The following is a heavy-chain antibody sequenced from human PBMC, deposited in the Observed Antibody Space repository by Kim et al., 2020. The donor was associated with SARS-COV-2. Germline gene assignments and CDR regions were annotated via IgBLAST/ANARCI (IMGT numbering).Heavy chain of an antibody. CDR1: GGSISSYY. CDR2: IYYSGST. J-gene: IGHJ4*02. CDR3: ARGGRDGYNYFDY. Sequence: SETLSLTCTVSGGSISSYYWSWIRQPPGKGLEWIGYIYYSGSTNYNPSLKSRVTISVDTSKNQFSLKLSSVTAADTAVYYFARGGRDGYNYFDYWGQGT. V-gene: IGHV4-59*08. D-gene: IGHD5-12*01.